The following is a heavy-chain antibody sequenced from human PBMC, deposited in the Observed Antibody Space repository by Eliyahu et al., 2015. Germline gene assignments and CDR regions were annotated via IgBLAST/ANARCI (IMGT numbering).Heavy chain of an antibody. CDR2: IDWDDDK. Sequence: QVTLKESGPALVKPTQTLTLTCXXXGFSLTXSGXRVXWIRQPPGKXLEWLARIDWDDDKFYSTSLKTRLTISKDTSKNQVVLTMTNMDPVDTATYYCARLSGDYGKNYFDYWGQGTLVTISS. CDR1: GFSLTXSGXR. J-gene: IGHJ4*02. D-gene: IGHD4-17*01. CDR3: ARLSGDYGKNYFDY. V-gene: IGHV2-70*04.